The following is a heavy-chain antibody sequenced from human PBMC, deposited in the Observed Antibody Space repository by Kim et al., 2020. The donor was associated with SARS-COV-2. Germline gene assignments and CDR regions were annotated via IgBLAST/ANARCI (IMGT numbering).Heavy chain of an antibody. CDR3: ARGPKSRSRYSSSPATHKSYYFDY. D-gene: IGHD6-6*01. CDR1: GGSFSGYY. V-gene: IGHV4-34*01. Sequence: SETLSLTCAVYGGSFSGYYWSWIRQPPGKGLEWIGEINHSGSTNYNPTLKSRVTISVDTSKNQFSLKLSSVTAADTAVYYCARGPKSRSRYSSSPATHKSYYFDYWGQGTLVTVSS. J-gene: IGHJ4*02. CDR2: INHSGST.